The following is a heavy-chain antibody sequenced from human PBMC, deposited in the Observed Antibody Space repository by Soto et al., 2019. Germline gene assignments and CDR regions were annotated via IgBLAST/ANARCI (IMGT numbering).Heavy chain of an antibody. CDR2: IDYRVST. J-gene: IGHJ2*01. CDR3: AAERGQGSWYFDL. CDR1: GGSISSSSYY. D-gene: IGHD3-10*01. V-gene: IGHV4-39*01. Sequence: QLQLQESGPGLVKPSETLSLTCTVSGGSISSSSYYWGWIRQPPGKGLEWIGSIDYRVSTYYNPSPTSRVTIAVDTSKNQCSLKLSSVTAADTAVYYFAAERGQGSWYFDLWGRGTLVTVSS.